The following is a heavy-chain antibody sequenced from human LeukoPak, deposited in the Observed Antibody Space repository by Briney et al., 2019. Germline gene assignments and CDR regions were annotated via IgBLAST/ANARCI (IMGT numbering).Heavy chain of an antibody. D-gene: IGHD2-2*01. Sequence: GGGLLRSFGAAGGTFSSYFRSWGRRAPGKGGEGGAGISGSGGSTYYADSVKGRFTISRDNSKNTLYVQMNNLRAEDTAVYYCAKDGSTRPQARFDYWGQGTLVTVSS. J-gene: IGHJ4*02. V-gene: IGHV3-23*01. CDR2: ISGSGGST. CDR3: AKDGSTRPQARFDY. CDR1: GGTFSSYF.